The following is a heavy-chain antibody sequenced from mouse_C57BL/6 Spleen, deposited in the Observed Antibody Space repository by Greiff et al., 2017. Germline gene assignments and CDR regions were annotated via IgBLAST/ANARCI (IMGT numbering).Heavy chain of an antibody. Sequence: VPLQQSGPVLVKPGASVKMSCKASGYTFTDYYMNWVKQSHGKSLEWIGVINPYNGGTSYNQKFKGKATLTVDKSSSTAYMELNSLTSEDSAVYYCARATTVVVDYWGQGTTLTVSS. CDR3: ARATTVVVDY. D-gene: IGHD1-1*01. CDR1: GYTFTDYY. CDR2: INPYNGGT. J-gene: IGHJ2*01. V-gene: IGHV1-19*01.